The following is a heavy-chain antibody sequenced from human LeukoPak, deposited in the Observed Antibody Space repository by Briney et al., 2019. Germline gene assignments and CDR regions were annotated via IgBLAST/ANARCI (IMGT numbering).Heavy chain of an antibody. V-gene: IGHV1-18*01. J-gene: IGHJ4*02. D-gene: IGHD6-19*01. CDR3: ARDLKRGYSSGRYSWGTGSSNDY. CDR1: GYTFTRYG. Sequence: ASVKVSCKAFGYTFTRYGVRRQAPGQGLEWMGWISGYNGNTNYAQKLQGRVTMTTDTSTSTAYMELRSLRSDDTAVYYCARDLKRGYSSGRYSWGTGSSNDYWGQGTLVTVSS. CDR2: ISGYNGNT.